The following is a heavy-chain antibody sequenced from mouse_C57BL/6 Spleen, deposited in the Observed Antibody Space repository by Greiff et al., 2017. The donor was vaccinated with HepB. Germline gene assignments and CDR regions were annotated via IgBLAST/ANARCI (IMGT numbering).Heavy chain of an antibody. D-gene: IGHD3-2*02. J-gene: IGHJ4*01. V-gene: IGHV1-81*01. CDR3: ASSQATGAMDY. CDR1: GYTFTSYG. Sequence: QVHVKQSGAELARPGASVKLSCKASGYTFTSYGISWVKQRTGQGLEWIGEIYPRSGNTYYNEKFKGKATLTADKSSSTAYMELRSLTSEDSAVYFCASSQATGAMDYWGQGTSVTVSS. CDR2: IYPRSGNT.